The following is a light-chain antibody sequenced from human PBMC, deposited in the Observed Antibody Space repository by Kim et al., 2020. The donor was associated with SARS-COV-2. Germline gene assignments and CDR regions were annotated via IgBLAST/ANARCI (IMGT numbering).Light chain of an antibody. CDR1: SGHSSYA. V-gene: IGLV4-69*01. J-gene: IGLJ3*02. CDR2: LNSDGSH. CDR3: QTWGTEGV. Sequence: GASVKLTCTLSSGHSSYAIAWHQQQPEKGPRYLMKLNSDGSHSKGDGIPDRFSGSSSGAERYLTISSLQSEDEADYYCQTWGTEGVFGGGTQLTVL.